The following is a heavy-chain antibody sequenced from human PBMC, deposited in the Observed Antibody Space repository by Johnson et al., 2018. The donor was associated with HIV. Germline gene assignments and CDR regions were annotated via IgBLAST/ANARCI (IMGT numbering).Heavy chain of an antibody. D-gene: IGHD4-17*01. J-gene: IGHJ3*02. CDR2: ISYSGSPI. V-gene: IGHV3-11*04. CDR1: GFTFSDYY. CDR3: ARAMTTVSTWAFDI. Sequence: VQLVESGGGLVQPGRSLRLSCAASGFTFSDYYMSWIRQAPGKGLEWVSYISYSGSPIYYADSVKGRFTISRDNSKNTLYLQMNSLRAEDTAVYYCARAMTTVSTWAFDIWGQGTMVTVSS.